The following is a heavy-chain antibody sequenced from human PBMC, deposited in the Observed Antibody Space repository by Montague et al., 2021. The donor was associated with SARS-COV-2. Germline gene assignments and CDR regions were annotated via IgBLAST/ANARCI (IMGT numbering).Heavy chain of an antibody. Sequence: SETLSLTSTVSGGSISIYYWSWIRQPPGRGLEWIGYIYYSGSTDYSPSLKSRVTISLDTSKNQFSLKVTSVTAADTAVYYCARGGGYYNYGLDVWGPGTTVTVSS. J-gene: IGHJ6*02. D-gene: IGHD3-22*01. CDR1: GGSISIYY. CDR2: IYYSGST. V-gene: IGHV4-59*01. CDR3: ARGGGYYNYGLDV.